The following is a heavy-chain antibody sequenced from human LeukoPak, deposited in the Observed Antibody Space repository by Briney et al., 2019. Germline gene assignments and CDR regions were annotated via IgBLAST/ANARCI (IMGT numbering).Heavy chain of an antibody. J-gene: IGHJ5*02. D-gene: IGHD6-19*01. CDR2: IYTSGST. Sequence: SQTLSLTCTVSGGSISSGSYYWSWIRQPAGKGLEWIGRIYTSGSTNYTPSLKSRVTISVDTSKNQFSLKLSSVTAADTAVYYCAREAVAAQEWFDPWGQGTLGTDSS. CDR3: AREAVAAQEWFDP. CDR1: GGSISSGSYY. V-gene: IGHV4-61*02.